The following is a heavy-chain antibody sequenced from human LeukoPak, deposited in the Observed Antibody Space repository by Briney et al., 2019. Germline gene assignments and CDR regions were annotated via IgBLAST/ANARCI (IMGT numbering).Heavy chain of an antibody. D-gene: IGHD6-13*01. V-gene: IGHV1-46*01. Sequence: ASVKVCCKASGYTFTSYYMHWVRQAPGQGLEWMGIINPTTGDTTYAQKFQGRLTMTRDMSTSTVYMELSSLTSEDTAVFYCARYGFSTVWQGGWHAFDIWGQGTVVTVSS. CDR3: ARYGFSTVWQGGWHAFDI. CDR1: GYTFTSYY. J-gene: IGHJ3*02. CDR2: INPTTGDT.